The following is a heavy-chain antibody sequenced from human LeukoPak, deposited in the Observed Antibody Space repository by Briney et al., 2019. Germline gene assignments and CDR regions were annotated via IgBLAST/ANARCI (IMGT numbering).Heavy chain of an antibody. V-gene: IGHV4-34*01. D-gene: IGHD6-6*01. CDR3: ARAFSSSSYYYYYYYMDV. CDR1: GGSFSGYY. Sequence: PSETLSLTCAVYGGSFSGYYWSWIRQPPGKGLEWIGEINHSGSTNYNPSLKSRVTISVDTSKNQFSLKLSSVTAADTAVYYCARAFSSSSYYYYYYYMDVWGEGTTVTVSS. CDR2: INHSGST. J-gene: IGHJ6*03.